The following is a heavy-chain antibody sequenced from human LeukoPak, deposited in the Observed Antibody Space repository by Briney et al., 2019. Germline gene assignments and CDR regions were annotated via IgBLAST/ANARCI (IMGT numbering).Heavy chain of an antibody. J-gene: IGHJ4*02. CDR3: AKDRGDGFIHFDY. Sequence: GSLRLFCAASGFPFSSYAMRWVRPASGKGLGWVSGISGSGGSTYYADSVKGRFTISRDNSKNTLYLQMNSLRAEDTAVYYCAKDRGDGFIHFDYWGQGTLVTVSS. CDR1: GFPFSSYA. V-gene: IGHV3-23*01. CDR2: ISGSGGST. D-gene: IGHD5-24*01.